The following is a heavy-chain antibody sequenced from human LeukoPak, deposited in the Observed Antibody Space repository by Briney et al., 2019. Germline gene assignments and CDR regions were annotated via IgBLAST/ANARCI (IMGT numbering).Heavy chain of an antibody. V-gene: IGHV4-34*01. Sequence: SETLSLTCAVYGVSFSGYYWSWIRQPPGKGLEWIGEINHSGSTNYNPSLKSRVTISVDTSKNQFSLKLSSVTAADTAVYYCARSVLLWFGELRYYFDYWGQGTLVTVSS. CDR1: GVSFSGYY. CDR2: INHSGST. D-gene: IGHD3-10*01. J-gene: IGHJ4*02. CDR3: ARSVLLWFGELRYYFDY.